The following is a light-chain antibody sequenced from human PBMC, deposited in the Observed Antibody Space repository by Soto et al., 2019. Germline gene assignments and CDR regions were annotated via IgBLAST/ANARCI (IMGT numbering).Light chain of an antibody. CDR3: GSYAGTYTEV. J-gene: IGLJ2*01. Sequence: QSALTQPRSVSGSPGQSVTISCTGTSSDVGGYNYVSWYQQYAGKTPKLLIYDVSKRPSGVPDRFSCYKSGNTSSLSIAGLHAEDEAYYYGGSYAGTYTEVFGGGTKLTVL. CDR1: SSDVGGYNY. CDR2: DVS. V-gene: IGLV2-11*01.